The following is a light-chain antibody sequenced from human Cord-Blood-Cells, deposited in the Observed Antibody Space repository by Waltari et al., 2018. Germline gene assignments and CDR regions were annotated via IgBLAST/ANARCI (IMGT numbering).Light chain of an antibody. CDR2: DVS. J-gene: IGLJ3*02. Sequence: QSALTQPASVSASPGQSITISCTGTSSDVGGYNYVSWYQQHPGKAPKLMIYDVSNRPAGVSTRFSGSKSRNTASLTISGLQAEDEADYYCSSYTSSSTLVFGGGTKLTVL. CDR1: SSDVGGYNY. V-gene: IGLV2-14*03. CDR3: SSYTSSSTLV.